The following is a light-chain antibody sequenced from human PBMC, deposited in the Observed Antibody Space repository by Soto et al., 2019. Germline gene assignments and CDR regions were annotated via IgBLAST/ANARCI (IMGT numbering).Light chain of an antibody. CDR3: SSYTASSTLV. J-gene: IGLJ2*01. CDR1: SSDVGGYKY. V-gene: IGLV2-14*01. Sequence: QSALTQPASVSGSPGQSITISCTGTSSDVGGYKYVSWYQQHPGKAPKLMIYEVTNRPSGVSNRFSGSKSGNTAYLTISGLQDEDEADYYCSSYTASSTLVFGGGTKLTVL. CDR2: EVT.